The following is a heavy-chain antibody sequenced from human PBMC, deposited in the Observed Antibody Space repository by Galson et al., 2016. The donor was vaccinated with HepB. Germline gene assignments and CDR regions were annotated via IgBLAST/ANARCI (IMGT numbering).Heavy chain of an antibody. CDR2: ISGSINAT. CDR1: GFTFTNYA. J-gene: IGHJ6*02. V-gene: IGHV3-23*01. CDR3: AKLPSRYYGSGAGYGMDI. Sequence: SLRLSCAASGFTFTNYAMTWVRQAPGKGLQWVSGISGSINATYYADSVKGRFIISRDDSKNTLYLQMHSLRAEDTALYYCAKLPSRYYGSGAGYGMDIWGQGTPVTVS. D-gene: IGHD3-10*01.